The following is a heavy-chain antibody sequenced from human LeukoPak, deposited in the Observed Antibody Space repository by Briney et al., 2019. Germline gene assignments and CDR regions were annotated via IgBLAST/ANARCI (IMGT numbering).Heavy chain of an antibody. Sequence: GGSLRLSCGASGFTFSSYGMHWVRQAPGKGLEWVAVISYDGSNKYYADSVKGRFTISRDNSKNTLYLQMNSLRAEDTAVYYCAKVAFVLFDVSGYYDYWGQGTLVTVSS. V-gene: IGHV3-30*18. CDR3: AKVAFVLFDVSGYYDY. J-gene: IGHJ4*02. CDR2: ISYDGSNK. CDR1: GFTFSSYG. D-gene: IGHD3-22*01.